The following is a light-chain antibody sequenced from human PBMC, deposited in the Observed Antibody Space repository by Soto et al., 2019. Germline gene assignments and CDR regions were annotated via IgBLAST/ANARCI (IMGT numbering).Light chain of an antibody. CDR3: QQYDNWPPWT. Sequence: EIVLTQSPATLSLSPGERATLSCRASQSVSSYLAWYQQKPGQAPRLLIYDASNRATGIPARFSGSGSGTEFTLTIGSLRSEDSAVYYCQQYDNWPPWTFGQGTKVDIK. V-gene: IGKV3-11*01. CDR1: QSVSSY. CDR2: DAS. J-gene: IGKJ1*01.